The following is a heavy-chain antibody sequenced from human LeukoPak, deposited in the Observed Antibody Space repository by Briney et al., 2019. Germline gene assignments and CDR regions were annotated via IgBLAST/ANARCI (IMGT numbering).Heavy chain of an antibody. J-gene: IGHJ3*02. CDR2: TIPIFGTA. D-gene: IGHD3-22*01. Sequence: GASVKVSCEASGGTFSSYAISWVRQAPGQGLEWMGGTIPIFGTANYAQKFQGRVTITTDESTSTAYMELSSLRSEDTAVYYCAKRYYYDSSGYYSSAFDIWGQGTMVTVSS. CDR1: GGTFSSYA. CDR3: AKRYYYDSSGYYSSAFDI. V-gene: IGHV1-69*05.